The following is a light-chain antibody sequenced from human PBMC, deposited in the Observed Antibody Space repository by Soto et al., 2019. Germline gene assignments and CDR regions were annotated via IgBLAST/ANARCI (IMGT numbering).Light chain of an antibody. Sequence: EIVLTQSPGTLSLSPGEGATLSCRASQTVGGNYLAWYQQKPGQAPRLLIYGTSNRATAITDRFSGSGSGTDFSLSISRLEPEDFAVFYCQQYSTSPPTFGGGTKVEIK. CDR3: QQYSTSPPT. J-gene: IGKJ4*01. CDR2: GTS. V-gene: IGKV3-20*01. CDR1: QTVGGNY.